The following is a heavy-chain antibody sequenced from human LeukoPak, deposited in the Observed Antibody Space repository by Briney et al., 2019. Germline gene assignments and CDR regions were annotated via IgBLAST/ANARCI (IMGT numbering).Heavy chain of an antibody. J-gene: IGHJ4*02. CDR3: ARGRNIEMTTMSGGSDY. CDR2: LTPNIGDT. Sequence: ASVKVSCKASGYTFTDYFMNWVRHAPGQRLEWIGWLTPNIGDTDYAQKFQGRVSMTRDTSISTAYMDLSDLRSDDTAVYYCARGRNIEMTTMSGGSDYWGQGTLVTVSS. V-gene: IGHV1-2*02. D-gene: IGHD5-24*01. CDR1: GYTFTDYF.